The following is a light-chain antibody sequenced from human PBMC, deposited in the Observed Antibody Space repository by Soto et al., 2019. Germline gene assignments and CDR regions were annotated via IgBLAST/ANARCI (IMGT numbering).Light chain of an antibody. CDR1: RSVSSY. CDR2: DAS. J-gene: IGKJ4*01. Sequence: IVLTQSPATLSFSPGEIATLSCRASRSVSSYLAWYQQKPGQAPRLLIFDASNRATGIPARFRGSGSGTEFTLTISYLRPEDFAVYFCQQYHDWVTFGGGTKVDIK. CDR3: QQYHDWVT. V-gene: IGKV3-11*01.